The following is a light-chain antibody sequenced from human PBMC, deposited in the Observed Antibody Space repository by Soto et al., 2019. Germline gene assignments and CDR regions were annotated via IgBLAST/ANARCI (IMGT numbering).Light chain of an antibody. CDR3: MQATQFPPYT. CDR1: QSVVHSDGNTY. CDR2: KIS. Sequence: DIVMTQTPLSSPVTLGQPASISCRSSQSVVHSDGNTYLSWLQQRPGQPPRLLIYKISNRLSGVPDRFSGSGAGTDFTLKISRVEAEYVGVYYCMQATQFPPYTFGQGTKLEIE. J-gene: IGKJ2*01. V-gene: IGKV2-24*01.